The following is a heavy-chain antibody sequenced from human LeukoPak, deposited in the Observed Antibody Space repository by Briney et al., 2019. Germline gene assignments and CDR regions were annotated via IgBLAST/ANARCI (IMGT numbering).Heavy chain of an antibody. CDR3: ARGQEGFDY. CDR1: GYTFTSNY. J-gene: IGHJ4*02. CDR2: IYPRDGST. Sequence: ASVKVSCKASGYTFTSNYIHRVRQAPGQGLEWMGMIYPRDGSTSYAQKFQGRVTVTRDTSTSTVHMELSGLRSEDTAVYYCARGQEGFDYWAREPWSPSPQ. V-gene: IGHV1-46*01.